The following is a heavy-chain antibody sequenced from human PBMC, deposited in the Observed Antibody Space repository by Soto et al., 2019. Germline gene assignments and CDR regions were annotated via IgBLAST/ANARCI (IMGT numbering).Heavy chain of an antibody. CDR1: GGSISSYY. D-gene: IGHD3-10*01. J-gene: IGHJ5*02. CDR3: VKGYGSGLNWFDR. CDR2: IYYSGST. Sequence: SETLSLTCTVSGGSISSYYWSWIRQPPGKGLEWIGYIYYSGSTNYNPSLKSRVTVSRDNSKNTLYLQMNSLRAEDTAVYSCVKGYGSGLNWFDRWGQGTLVTVSS. V-gene: IGHV4-59*12.